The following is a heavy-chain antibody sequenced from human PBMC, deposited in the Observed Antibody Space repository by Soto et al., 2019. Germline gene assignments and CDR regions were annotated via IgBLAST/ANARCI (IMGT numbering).Heavy chain of an antibody. CDR1: GGSISSVDYY. CDR2: LYYSGST. J-gene: IGHJ6*02. Sequence: SETLSLTCTVSGGSISSVDYYWSWIRQPPGKGLQWIGYLYYSGSTFYNPSLKSRITISVDTSKNQFSLKLSSVTAADTAVYYCARDRGSYSSSLVGMDVWGQGTTVTVSS. D-gene: IGHD6-6*01. CDR3: ARDRGSYSSSLVGMDV. V-gene: IGHV4-30-4*01.